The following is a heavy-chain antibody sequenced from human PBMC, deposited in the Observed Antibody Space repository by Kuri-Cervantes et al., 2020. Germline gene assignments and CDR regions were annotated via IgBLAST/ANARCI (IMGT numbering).Heavy chain of an antibody. J-gene: IGHJ4*02. Sequence: SETLSLTCAVYGGSFSGYYWSWIRQPPGKGLEWIGSLYHSGSTYYNPSLKSRVTMTVDTSKDQFSLRLSSVTAADTAVYYCARSSNWAAFDYWGQGSLVTVSS. CDR1: GGSFSGYY. CDR2: LYHSGST. CDR3: ARSSNWAAFDY. D-gene: IGHD1-1*01. V-gene: IGHV4-34*01.